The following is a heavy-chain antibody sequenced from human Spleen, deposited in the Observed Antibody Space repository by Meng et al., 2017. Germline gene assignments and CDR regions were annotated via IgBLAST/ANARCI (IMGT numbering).Heavy chain of an antibody. J-gene: IGHJ6*02. Sequence: GESLKISCAASGFTVSSNYMSWVRQAPGKGLEWVSVIYSGGSTYYADSVKGRFTISRDNSRNTIDCQMNNLRAEDTAVYYCARLVHSGSYYGDYYYGMDVWGQGTTVTVSS. CDR2: IYSGGST. D-gene: IGHD1-26*01. CDR3: ARLVHSGSYYGDYYYGMDV. V-gene: IGHV3-53*01. CDR1: GFTVSSNY.